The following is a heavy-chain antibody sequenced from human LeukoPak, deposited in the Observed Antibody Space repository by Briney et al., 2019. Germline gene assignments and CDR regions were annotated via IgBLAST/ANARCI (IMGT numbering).Heavy chain of an antibody. CDR2: IYYSGST. D-gene: IGHD6-6*01. CDR1: GGSISSYY. Sequence: SETLSLTCTVSGGSISSYYWSWIRQPPGKGLEWIGYIYYSGSTNYNPSLKSRVTISVDTSKNQFSLNLSSVTAADTAVYYCARGSEYSSSSGYLYYYYXYMDVWGKGTTVTVSS. V-gene: IGHV4-59*01. CDR3: ARGSEYSSSSGYLYYYYXYMDV. J-gene: IGHJ6*03.